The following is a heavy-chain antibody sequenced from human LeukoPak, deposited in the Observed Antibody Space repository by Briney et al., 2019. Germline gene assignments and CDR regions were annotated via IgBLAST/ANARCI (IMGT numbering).Heavy chain of an antibody. Sequence: GASVKVSCKASGGTFSSYAISWVRQAPGQGLEWMGGIIPIFGTANYAQKFQGRVTITADKSTSTAYMELSSLRSKDTAVYYCARVGYCSSTSHLKSCWGQGTLVTVSS. CDR2: IIPIFGTA. D-gene: IGHD2-2*01. V-gene: IGHV1-69*06. CDR3: ARVGYCSSTSHLKSC. J-gene: IGHJ4*02. CDR1: GGTFSSYA.